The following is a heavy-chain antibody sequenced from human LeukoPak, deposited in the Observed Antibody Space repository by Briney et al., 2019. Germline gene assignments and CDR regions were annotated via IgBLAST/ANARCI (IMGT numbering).Heavy chain of an antibody. V-gene: IGHV3-48*03. CDR2: ISSSGSTI. J-gene: IGHJ4*02. D-gene: IGHD2-21*02. CDR1: GFSFSSYE. Sequence: PGGSLRLSCAASGFSFSSYEMTWVRQAPGKGLEWVSYISSSGSTISYADSVKGRFTISRDNAKNSLYLQMNSLRAEDTAVYYCARVTVRRFDYWGQGTLVTVSS. CDR3: ARVTVRRFDY.